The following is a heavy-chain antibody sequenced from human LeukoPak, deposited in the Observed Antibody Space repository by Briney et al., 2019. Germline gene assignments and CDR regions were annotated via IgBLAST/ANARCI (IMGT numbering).Heavy chain of an antibody. V-gene: IGHV4-59*08. Sequence: SETLSLTCTVSGGSTSRYYWSWIREPPGKSLEWLGYIYYSGSTTYNPSLKSRVTISIDTSNNRFSLNLTSVTAADTAVYYCARLPGIAAVWGQGNLVIVSS. J-gene: IGHJ1*01. CDR1: GGSTSRYY. CDR3: ARLPGIAAV. CDR2: IYYSGST. D-gene: IGHD6-13*01.